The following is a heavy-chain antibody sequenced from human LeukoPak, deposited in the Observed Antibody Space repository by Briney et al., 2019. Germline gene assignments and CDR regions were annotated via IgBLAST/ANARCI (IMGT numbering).Heavy chain of an antibody. CDR3: ARLEYMVRGVIY. CDR1: GGSISSSSYY. D-gene: IGHD3-10*01. Sequence: SETLSLTCTVSGGSISSSSYYWGWVRQPPGKGLEWIGSIYYSGSTYYNPSLKSRVTISVDTSKNQFSLKLSSVTAADTAVYYCARLEYMVRGVIYWGQGTLVTVSS. J-gene: IGHJ4*02. V-gene: IGHV4-39*01. CDR2: IYYSGST.